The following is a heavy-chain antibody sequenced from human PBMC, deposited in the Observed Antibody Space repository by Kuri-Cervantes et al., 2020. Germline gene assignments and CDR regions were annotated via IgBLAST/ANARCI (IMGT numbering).Heavy chain of an antibody. V-gene: IGHV1-46*01. CDR1: GYTFTSYY. D-gene: IGHD4-17*01. CDR2: INPSGGST. CDR3: AGEGPGLAYGVGDV. Sequence: ASVKVSCKTSGYTFTSYYMHWVRQAPGQGLEWMGIINPSGGSTSYAQKFQGRVTMTRATSTSTAYMELSSLRSEDTAVYYCAGEGPGLAYGVGDVWGQGTTVTVSS. J-gene: IGHJ6*02.